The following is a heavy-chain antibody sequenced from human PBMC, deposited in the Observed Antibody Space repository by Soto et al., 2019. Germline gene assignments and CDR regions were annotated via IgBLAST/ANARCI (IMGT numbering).Heavy chain of an antibody. CDR1: GFTFSSYW. CDR2: INSDGSST. J-gene: IGHJ4*02. D-gene: IGHD6-19*01. Sequence: EVQLVESGGGLVQPGGSLRLSCAASGFTFSSYWMHWVRQAPGKGLVWVSRINSDGSSTSYADSVKGRFTISRDNAKNTLYRQMNSLRAEDTDVHYLAREGSGGWEVDYWGQGTLVTVSS. V-gene: IGHV3-74*01. CDR3: AREGSGGWEVDY.